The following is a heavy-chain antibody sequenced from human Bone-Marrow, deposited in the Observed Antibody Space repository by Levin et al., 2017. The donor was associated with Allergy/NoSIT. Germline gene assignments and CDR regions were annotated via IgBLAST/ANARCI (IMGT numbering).Heavy chain of an antibody. CDR2: ISYDGFKK. J-gene: IGHJ4*02. V-gene: IGHV3-30*18. CDR1: GFSFSNYA. Sequence: GGSLRLSCEASGFSFSNYAMYWLRQAPGKGPQWVALISYDGFKKKFADSVRGRFTISRDNSKNTLYLEMNSLRPEDTAIYYCAKAEVAFDFWGQGTLVTVSS. D-gene: IGHD2-15*01. CDR3: AKAEVAFDF.